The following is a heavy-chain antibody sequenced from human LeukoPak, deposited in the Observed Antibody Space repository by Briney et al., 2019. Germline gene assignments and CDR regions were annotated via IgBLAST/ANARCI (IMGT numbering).Heavy chain of an antibody. CDR1: GFTFSSYA. V-gene: IGHV3-23*01. Sequence: GGSLRLSCAASGFTFSSYAMSWVRQAPGKGLEWVSAISGSGGSTYYADSVKGRSTISRDNSKNTLYLQMNSLRAEDTAVYYCAKDLAYYDSSGYPEDYWGQGTLVTVSS. J-gene: IGHJ4*02. CDR3: AKDLAYYDSSGYPEDY. D-gene: IGHD3-22*01. CDR2: ISGSGGST.